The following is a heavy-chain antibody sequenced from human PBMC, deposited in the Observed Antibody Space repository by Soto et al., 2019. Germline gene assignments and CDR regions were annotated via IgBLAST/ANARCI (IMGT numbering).Heavy chain of an antibody. V-gene: IGHV4-59*12. CDR1: GGSISNSY. CDR2: IYYSGFT. D-gene: IGHD6-6*01. CDR3: ARGSSSYYDYGMDV. J-gene: IGHJ6*02. Sequence: PSETLSLTCNVSGGSISNSYWTWIRQPPGKRLEWIGYIYYSGFTTYNPSLKSRVTMSIDTSKSQFSLKLTSVTAADTAVYFCARGSSSYYDYGMDVWGQGTTVTVSS.